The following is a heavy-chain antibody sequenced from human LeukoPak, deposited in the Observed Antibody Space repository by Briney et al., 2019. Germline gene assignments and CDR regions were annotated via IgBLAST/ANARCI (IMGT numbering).Heavy chain of an antibody. CDR1: GGSISSSSYY. CDR2: IYYSGST. D-gene: IGHD2-2*02. J-gene: IGHJ3*02. CDR3: ARASSSCSSTSCYKQVDAFDI. Sequence: SETLSLTCTVSGGSISSSSYYWGWIRQPPGKGLEWIGSIYYSGSTYYNPSLKSRVTISVDTSKNQFSLKLSSVTAADTAVYYCARASSSCSSTSCYKQVDAFDIWGQGTMVTVSS. V-gene: IGHV4-39*01.